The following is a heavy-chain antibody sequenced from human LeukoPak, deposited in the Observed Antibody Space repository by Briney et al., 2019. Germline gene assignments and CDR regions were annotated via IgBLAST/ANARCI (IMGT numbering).Heavy chain of an antibody. CDR2: IYYSGST. D-gene: IGHD1-26*01. Sequence: KPSETLSLTCTVSGGSMSSYYWSWIRQPPGKELEWIGNIYYSGSTNYNPSLKSRVTISVDTSKKQFSLKVSSVTAADTAVYYCARGSWDMSFDYWGQGILVTVSS. V-gene: IGHV4-59*01. CDR1: GGSMSSYY. CDR3: ARGSWDMSFDY. J-gene: IGHJ4*02.